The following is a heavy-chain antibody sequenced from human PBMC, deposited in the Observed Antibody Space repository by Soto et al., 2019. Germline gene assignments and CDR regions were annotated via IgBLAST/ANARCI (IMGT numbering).Heavy chain of an antibody. CDR3: ARGGTNWDIDY. D-gene: IGHD1-1*01. CDR2: INHSGAT. CDR1: GGSFSVYS. J-gene: IGHJ4*02. Sequence: QVQLQQWGAGLLQPSETLSLTCAVYGGSFSVYSWSWIRQSPGKGLEWIGQINHSGATDYNPSLKGRVTILVDTSKNQFFLKLSSVTAADMAVYYCARGGTNWDIDYWGQGTLVTVS. V-gene: IGHV4-34*01.